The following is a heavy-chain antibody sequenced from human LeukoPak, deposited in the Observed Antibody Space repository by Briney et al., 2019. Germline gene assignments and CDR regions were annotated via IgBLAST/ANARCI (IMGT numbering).Heavy chain of an antibody. CDR2: ISSGGTTI. Sequence: GGSLRLSCAASASTFSEYEMNCVRRAPGKGLEWASDISSGGTTIFYADSVKGRFTISRDNAKNSLYLQMNSLRDEDTAIYYCTRGLVVWGQGALVTVSS. D-gene: IGHD2-2*01. J-gene: IGHJ4*02. CDR3: TRGLVV. CDR1: ASTFSEYE. V-gene: IGHV3-48*03.